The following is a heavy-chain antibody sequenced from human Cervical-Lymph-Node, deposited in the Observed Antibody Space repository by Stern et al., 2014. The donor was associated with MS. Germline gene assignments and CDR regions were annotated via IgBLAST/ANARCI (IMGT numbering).Heavy chain of an antibody. CDR1: GFSFSDYY. D-gene: IGHD2-2*01. CDR3: ARGGKSTFSY. CDR2: IGTRGTTI. Sequence: VKLVESGGGLVKPGGSLRLSCAASGFSFSDYYMSWIRQAPGKGLEWVSYIGTRGTTIDYTDSVKGRFTISRDNAKNSLYLQMNSLRAEDTAVYYCARGGKSTFSYWGQGTLVTVSS. J-gene: IGHJ4*02. V-gene: IGHV3-11*01.